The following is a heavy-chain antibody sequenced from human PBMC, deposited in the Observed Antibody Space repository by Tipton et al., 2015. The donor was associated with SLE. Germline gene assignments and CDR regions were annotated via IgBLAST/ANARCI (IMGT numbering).Heavy chain of an antibody. J-gene: IGHJ6*02. CDR3: VRDRRTIAALPWGDV. Sequence: SLRLSCAASEFTLSSYWMYWVRQAPGKGLVWVSRINSDGSSTGYADSVKDRFTISRDNAKNTLFLHMNSLRAEDTAVYYCVRDRRTIAALPWGDVWGQGTTVTVSS. V-gene: IGHV3-74*01. CDR1: EFTLSSYW. D-gene: IGHD6-13*01. CDR2: INSDGSST.